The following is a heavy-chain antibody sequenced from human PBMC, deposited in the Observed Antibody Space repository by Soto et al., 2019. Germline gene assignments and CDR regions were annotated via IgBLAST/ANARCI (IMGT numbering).Heavy chain of an antibody. D-gene: IGHD6-19*01. J-gene: IGHJ4*02. CDR2: ISAYNNDT. CDR1: GYTFTSYG. V-gene: IGHV1-18*01. CDR3: ARAPVYSSGWYVVY. Sequence: ASVKVSCKASGYTFTSYGITWVRQAPGQGLEWMGWISAYNNDTNYAQKLQGRVTMTTDTSTSTAYMELRSLRSDDTAVYYCARAPVYSSGWYVVYWGQGTLVTVSS.